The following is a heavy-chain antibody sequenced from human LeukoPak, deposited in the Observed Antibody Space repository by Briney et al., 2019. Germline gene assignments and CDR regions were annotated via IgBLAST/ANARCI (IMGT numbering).Heavy chain of an antibody. V-gene: IGHV4-4*07. CDR2: IYTSGST. CDR1: GGSISSYY. D-gene: IGHD3-3*01. CDR3: ARGSGRHDFLSGYYASYYFDY. Sequence: SETLSLTCTVSGGSISSYYWSWIRQPAGKGLEWIGRIYTSGSTNYNPSLKSRVTMSVDTSKNQFSLKLSSVTAADTAVYYCARGSGRHDFLSGYYASYYFDYWGQGTLVTVSS. J-gene: IGHJ4*02.